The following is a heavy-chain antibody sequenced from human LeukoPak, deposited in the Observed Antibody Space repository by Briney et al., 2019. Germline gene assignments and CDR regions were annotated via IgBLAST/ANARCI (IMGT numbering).Heavy chain of an antibody. Sequence: SETLSLTCDVYGGSFSGHYWSWIRQPLGKGMAWIGGMNHRESHMYKPSLKSRDTISVDKSNNHFSLKLRSVTAADTPVYYCGRRFSRMTMFRGKAWFDPWGQGTLVIVSS. CDR2: MNHRESH. D-gene: IGHD3-10*01. V-gene: IGHV4-34*01. J-gene: IGHJ5*02. CDR3: GRRFSRMTMFRGKAWFDP. CDR1: GGSFSGHY.